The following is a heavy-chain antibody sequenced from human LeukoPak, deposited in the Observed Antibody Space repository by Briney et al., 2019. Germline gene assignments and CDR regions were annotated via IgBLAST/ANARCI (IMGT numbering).Heavy chain of an antibody. CDR1: GFTFSSYA. V-gene: IGHV3-23*01. D-gene: IGHD6-6*01. Sequence: GGSLRLSCAASGFTFSSYAMSWVRQAPGKGLEWVSAISGSGGSTYYAGSVKGRFTISRDHSKNTLYLQMNSLRAEDTAVYYCAKDIAARPRYYYGMDVWGQGTTVTVSS. J-gene: IGHJ6*02. CDR3: AKDIAARPRYYYGMDV. CDR2: ISGSGGST.